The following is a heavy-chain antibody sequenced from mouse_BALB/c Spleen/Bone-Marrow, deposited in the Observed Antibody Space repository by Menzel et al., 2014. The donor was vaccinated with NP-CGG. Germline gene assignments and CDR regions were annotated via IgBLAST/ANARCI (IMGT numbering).Heavy chain of an antibody. D-gene: IGHD2-10*02. J-gene: IGHJ2*01. V-gene: IGHV5-6*02. CDR1: GFTFSSYG. CDR2: ISSGGSYT. CDR3: ARQTVWSGVDD. Sequence: DVMLVESGGDLVKPGGSLKLSCAASGFTFSSYGMSWVRQTPDKRLEWVATISSGGSYTYYPDSVKGRFTISRDNAKNTLYLQMSSLKSEDTAMYYCARQTVWSGVDDWGQGTTLTVSS.